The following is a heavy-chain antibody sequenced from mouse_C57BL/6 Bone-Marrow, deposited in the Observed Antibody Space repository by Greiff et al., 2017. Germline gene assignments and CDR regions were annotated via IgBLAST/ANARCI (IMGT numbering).Heavy chain of an antibody. Sequence: VQLQQPGAELVKPGASVKLSCKASGYTFTSYWMHWVKQRPGQGLEWIGMIHPNSGSTNYNEKFKSKATLTVDKSSSTAYMQLSSLTSEDSAVYYCARPGGYYDWYFDVWGTGTTVTVSS. CDR3: ARPGGYYDWYFDV. CDR1: GYTFTSYW. J-gene: IGHJ1*03. D-gene: IGHD2-3*01. V-gene: IGHV1-64*01. CDR2: IHPNSGST.